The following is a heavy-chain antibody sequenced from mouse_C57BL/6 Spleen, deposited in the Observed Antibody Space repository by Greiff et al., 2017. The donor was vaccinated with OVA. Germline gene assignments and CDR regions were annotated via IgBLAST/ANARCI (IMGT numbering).Heavy chain of an antibody. CDR2: INPSNGGT. CDR3: ARTGGYDYEDFDY. Sequence: QVQLQQPGAELVKPGASVKLSCKASGYTFTSYWMHWVKQRPGQGLEWIGNINPSNGGTNYNEKFKSKATLTVDKSSSTAYMQLSSLTSEDSAVYYCARTGGYDYEDFDYWGQGTTLTVSS. J-gene: IGHJ2*01. CDR1: GYTFTSYW. D-gene: IGHD2-4*01. V-gene: IGHV1-53*01.